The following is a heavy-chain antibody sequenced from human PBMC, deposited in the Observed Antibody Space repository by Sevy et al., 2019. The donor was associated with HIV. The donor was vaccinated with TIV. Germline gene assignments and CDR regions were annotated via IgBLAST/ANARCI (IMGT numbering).Heavy chain of an antibody. Sequence: GGSLRLSCAASGFTFSDYYMTWIRQAPGKGLEWVAYITSSGDTIYYADSVKGRFTISRDNAKNSLYLQMNNLRAEDTAVYYCTREYDYSHYAFDYWGQGTLVTVSS. V-gene: IGHV3-11*01. CDR1: GFTFSDYY. CDR2: ITSSGDTI. CDR3: TREYDYSHYAFDY. D-gene: IGHD4-4*01. J-gene: IGHJ4*02.